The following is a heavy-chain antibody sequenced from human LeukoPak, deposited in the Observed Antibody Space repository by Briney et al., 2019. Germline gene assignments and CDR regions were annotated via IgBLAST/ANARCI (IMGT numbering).Heavy chain of an antibody. D-gene: IGHD6-19*01. J-gene: IGHJ1*01. Sequence: PGGSLRFSCAASGFTFSNAWMYWVRQAPGKGLEWVAIIKQDGSEEFYVDSVKGRFIISRDNAKNSLYLQMNSLRVEDTAVYYCVGGTGWRLDSWGQGTLVTVSS. CDR3: VGGTGWRLDS. CDR2: IKQDGSEE. CDR1: GFTFSNAW. V-gene: IGHV3-7*05.